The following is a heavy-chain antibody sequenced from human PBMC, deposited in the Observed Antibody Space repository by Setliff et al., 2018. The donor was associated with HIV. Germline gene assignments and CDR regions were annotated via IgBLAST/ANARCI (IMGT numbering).Heavy chain of an antibody. CDR2: IIPILGIA. V-gene: IGHV1-69*10. CDR1: GGTFSSYA. Sequence: GASVKVSCKASGGTFSSYAISWVRQAPGQGLEWMGGIIPILGIANYAQKFQGRVTITADKSTSTAYMELSSLRSEDTAVYYCATTKYSGSYAGGGALDIWGQGTMVTVS. CDR3: ATTKYSGSYAGGGALDI. J-gene: IGHJ3*02. D-gene: IGHD1-26*01.